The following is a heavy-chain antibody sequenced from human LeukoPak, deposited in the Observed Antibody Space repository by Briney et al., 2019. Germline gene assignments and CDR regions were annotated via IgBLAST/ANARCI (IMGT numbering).Heavy chain of an antibody. Sequence: LETLSLTCTVSGGSISSYYWSWIRQPPGKGLEWIGYIYYSGSTNYNPSLKSRVTISVDTSKNQFSLKLSSVTAADTAVYYCAREGGFSSGYLNNWFDPWGQGTLVTVSS. CDR1: GGSISSYY. CDR2: IYYSGST. D-gene: IGHD3-22*01. J-gene: IGHJ5*02. CDR3: AREGGFSSGYLNNWFDP. V-gene: IGHV4-59*01.